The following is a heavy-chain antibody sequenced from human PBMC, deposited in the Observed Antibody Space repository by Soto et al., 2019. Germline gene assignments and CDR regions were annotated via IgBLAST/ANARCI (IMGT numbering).Heavy chain of an antibody. CDR3: ARERRTSDY. CDR1: GYTFTNYG. J-gene: IGHJ4*02. Sequence: ASVKVSCKASGYTFTNYGISWVRQAPGQGLEWMGWISVYNGKTDYAQKFQDRVTMATDTSTNTVYMELKSLTSDDTAVYYCARERRTSDYWGQGTQVTVSS. V-gene: IGHV1-18*01. CDR2: ISVYNGKT.